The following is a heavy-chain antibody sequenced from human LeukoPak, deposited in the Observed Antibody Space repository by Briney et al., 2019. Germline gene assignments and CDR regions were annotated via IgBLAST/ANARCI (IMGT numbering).Heavy chain of an antibody. D-gene: IGHD3-10*01. CDR1: GYTFTGYY. Sequence: ASVKVSCKASGYTFTGYYMHWVRQAPGQGLEWMGWINTNTGNPTYAQGFTGRFVFSLDTSVSTAYLQISSLKAEDTAVYYCARVGYYGSGSYEDYWGQGTLVTVSS. CDR2: INTNTGNP. V-gene: IGHV7-4-1*02. CDR3: ARVGYYGSGSYEDY. J-gene: IGHJ4*02.